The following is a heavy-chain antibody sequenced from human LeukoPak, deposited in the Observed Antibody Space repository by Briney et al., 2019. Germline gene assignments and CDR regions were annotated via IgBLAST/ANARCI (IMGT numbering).Heavy chain of an antibody. CDR2: IKDDGTEK. V-gene: IGHV3-7*01. CDR1: GFTFSSYW. Sequence: GGSLRLSCAASGFTFSSYWMSWVRQAPGKGLERVANIKDDGTEKHYVDSMRGRFTISRDNSKDSLYLQINSLRAEDTAVYYCARERLYGASALDYWGQGTVVTVSS. D-gene: IGHD4-17*01. CDR3: ARERLYGASALDY. J-gene: IGHJ4*02.